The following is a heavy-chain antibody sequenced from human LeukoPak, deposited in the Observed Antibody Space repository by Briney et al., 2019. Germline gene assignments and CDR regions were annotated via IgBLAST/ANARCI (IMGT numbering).Heavy chain of an antibody. J-gene: IGHJ6*03. V-gene: IGHV4-59*08. CDR3: ARHKDYYYSYMDV. CDR2: IYNSGST. Sequence: SETLSLTCTVSGGSISSYYWSWIRQPPGKGLEWIGYIYNSGSTNYNPSLKSRVTISVDTSKNQFSLKLSSVTAADTAVYYCARHKDYYYSYMDVWGKGTTVTISS. CDR1: GGSISSYY.